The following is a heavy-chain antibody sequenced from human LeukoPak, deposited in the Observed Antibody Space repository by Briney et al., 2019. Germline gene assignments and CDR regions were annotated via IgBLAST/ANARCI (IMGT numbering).Heavy chain of an antibody. J-gene: IGHJ5*02. D-gene: IGHD4-17*01. Sequence: SETLSLTCAVYGGSFSGYYWSWIRQPPGKGLEWIGEINHSGSTNYNPSLKSRVTISVDTSKNQFSLKLSSVTAADTAVHYCARTGPDGDYRSGWFDPWGQGTLVTVSS. V-gene: IGHV4-34*01. CDR2: INHSGST. CDR3: ARTGPDGDYRSGWFDP. CDR1: GGSFSGYY.